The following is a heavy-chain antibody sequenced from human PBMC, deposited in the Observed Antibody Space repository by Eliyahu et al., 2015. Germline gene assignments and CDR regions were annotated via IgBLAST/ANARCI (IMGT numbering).Heavy chain of an antibody. CDR2: IXGXGGST. J-gene: IGHJ5*02. CDR3: AKDRLGSIVGATTHWFDP. D-gene: IGHD1-26*01. Sequence: EVQLLESGGXLVQPGGSLRLXCAASGFXFSXFAXSWVRQXPGKGLGWXSTIXGXGGSTYYVDSVKGRFTISRDNSKNTLYLQMNSLRAEDTAVYSCAKDRLGSIVGATTHWFDPWGQGTLVTVSS. CDR1: GFXFSXFA. V-gene: IGHV3-23*01.